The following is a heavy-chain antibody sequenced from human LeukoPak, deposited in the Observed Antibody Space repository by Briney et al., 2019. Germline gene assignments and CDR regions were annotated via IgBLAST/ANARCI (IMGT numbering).Heavy chain of an antibody. CDR3: ARLGDSYYFDF. D-gene: IGHD3-16*01. Sequence: SETLSLTCAVSGGSISSDSWSWIRQPPGKGLEWIGLIFYSGTTNYNPSLKSRVTMSVDTSKNQFSLMLSSVTAADTAVYYCARLGDSYYFDFWGQGTLVTVSS. CDR1: GGSISSDS. CDR2: IFYSGTT. J-gene: IGHJ4*02. V-gene: IGHV4-59*08.